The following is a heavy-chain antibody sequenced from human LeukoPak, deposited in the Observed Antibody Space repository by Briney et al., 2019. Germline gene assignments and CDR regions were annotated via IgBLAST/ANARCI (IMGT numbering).Heavy chain of an antibody. D-gene: IGHD5-12*01. CDR2: IVSSSGST. CDR3: AKGAYDYVELGYFDY. V-gene: IGHV3-23*01. Sequence: GGSLRLSCAASGFTFNAYWLSWVRQAPGKGLEWVSLIVSSSGSTFYADSVKGRFTISRDNSKNTLYLQMNSLRAEDTAVYYCAKGAYDYVELGYFDYWGQGTLVTVSS. J-gene: IGHJ4*02. CDR1: GFTFNAYW.